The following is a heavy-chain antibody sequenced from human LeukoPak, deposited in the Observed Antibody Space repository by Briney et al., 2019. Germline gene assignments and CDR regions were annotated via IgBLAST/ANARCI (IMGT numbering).Heavy chain of an antibody. J-gene: IGHJ6*02. CDR3: AREKSPPPGHYYGMDV. CDR2: IYYSGST. V-gene: IGHV4-30-4*01. CDR1: GGSLSSGNYY. Sequence: SQTLSLTCTVSGGSLSSGNYYWSWIRQPPGKGLEWIGYIYYSGSTYYNVSLKSRVTISLDMSKNQFSLKLSSVSGADTAVYYCAREKSPPPGHYYGMDVWGQGTTVTVSS.